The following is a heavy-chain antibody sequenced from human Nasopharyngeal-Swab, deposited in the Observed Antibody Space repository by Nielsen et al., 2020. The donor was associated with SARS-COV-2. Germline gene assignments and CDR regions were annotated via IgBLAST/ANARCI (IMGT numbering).Heavy chain of an antibody. V-gene: IGHV3-23*01. D-gene: IGHD6-19*01. J-gene: IGHJ5*02. CDR3: AKGGGIAVAGWFDP. CDR1: GFTFSSYA. Sequence: GESLKISCAASGFTFSSYAMSWVRQAPGRGLEWVSAISGSGGSTYYADSVKGRFTISRDNSKNTLDLQMNSLRAEDTAVYYCAKGGGIAVAGWFDPWGQGTLVTASS. CDR2: ISGSGGST.